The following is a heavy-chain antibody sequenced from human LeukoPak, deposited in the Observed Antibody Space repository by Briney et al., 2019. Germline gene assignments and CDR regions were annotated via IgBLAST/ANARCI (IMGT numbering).Heavy chain of an antibody. J-gene: IGHJ5*02. CDR1: GVSISSGGYS. Sequence: PSETLSLTCAVSGVSISSGGYSWSWIRQPPGKGLEWIGYIYHSGSTYYNPSLKSRVTISVDRSKNQFSLKLSSVTAADTAVYYCARGGGYYDSSGYPRFDPWGQGTLVTVSS. CDR2: IYHSGST. V-gene: IGHV4-30-2*01. D-gene: IGHD3-22*01. CDR3: ARGGGYYDSSGYPRFDP.